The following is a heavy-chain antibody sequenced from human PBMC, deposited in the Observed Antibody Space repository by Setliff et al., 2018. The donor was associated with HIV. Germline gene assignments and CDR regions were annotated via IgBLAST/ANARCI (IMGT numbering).Heavy chain of an antibody. D-gene: IGHD2-21*01. CDR1: GGSISTGGYY. CDR2: VYNTGGT. Sequence: PSETLSLTCTVSGGSISTGGYYWSWIRQHPGKGLEWIGYVYNTGGTYYNPSLKSRVTISIDTSKNKFSLKLNSVTVADTAVYFCARASRWGSIPFDYWGQGTLVTVSS. CDR3: ARASRWGSIPFDY. V-gene: IGHV4-31*03. J-gene: IGHJ4*02.